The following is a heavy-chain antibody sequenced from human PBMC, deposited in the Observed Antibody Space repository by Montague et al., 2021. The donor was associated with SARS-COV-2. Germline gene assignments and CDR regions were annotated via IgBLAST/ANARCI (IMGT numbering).Heavy chain of an antibody. CDR1: GGSISSYY. D-gene: IGHD6-13*01. V-gene: IGHV4-59*01. CDR2: ISYSGST. Sequence: SETLSLTCTVSGGSISSYYWSWIRQPPGRGLQWIGYISYSGSTNYNPSLKSRVTISVDTSKNHFTLRLSSVTAADTAVYYCANFLRPPLVFETIYYGMDVWGQGTTVTVSS. CDR3: ANFLRPPLVFETIYYGMDV. J-gene: IGHJ6*02.